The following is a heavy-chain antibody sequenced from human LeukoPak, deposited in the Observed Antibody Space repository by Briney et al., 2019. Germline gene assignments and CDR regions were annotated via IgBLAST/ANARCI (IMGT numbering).Heavy chain of an antibody. J-gene: IGHJ3*02. Sequence: GGSLRLPCAASGFTFSSYSMNWVRQAPGKGLEWVSYISSSSSTIYYADSVKGRFTISRDNAKNSLYLQMNSLRAEDTAVYYCARGDTYGAFDIWGQGTMVTVSS. CDR2: ISSSSSTI. V-gene: IGHV3-48*01. CDR1: GFTFSSYS. CDR3: ARGDTYGAFDI. D-gene: IGHD4-17*01.